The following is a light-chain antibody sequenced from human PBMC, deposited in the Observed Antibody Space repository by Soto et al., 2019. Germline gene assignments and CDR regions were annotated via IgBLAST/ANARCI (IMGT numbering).Light chain of an antibody. CDR3: QQYGNSPIT. V-gene: IGKV3-20*01. CDR1: QSVSRRY. Sequence: EILLTQSPCTLSLSPGERATLSCGASQSVSRRYLGWYQQKPGQAPRLLMYGTSSRTTGIPERFSGSGSGTDFTLTISRLEPEDFEVYYCQQYGNSPITFGQGTRLEIK. J-gene: IGKJ5*01. CDR2: GTS.